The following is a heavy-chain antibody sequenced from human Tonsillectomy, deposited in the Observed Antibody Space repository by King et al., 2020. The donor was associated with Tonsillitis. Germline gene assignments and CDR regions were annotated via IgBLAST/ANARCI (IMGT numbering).Heavy chain of an antibody. J-gene: IGHJ4*02. CDR2: INHSGSN. D-gene: IGHD3-10*01. CDR1: GGSFSGYY. CDR3: AVAGYYYGSGSYYTDFDY. Sequence: VQLQQWGAGLLKPSETLSLTCAVYGGSFSGYYWSWIRQPPGKGLEWIGEINHSGSNNYNPSLKSRFTISVDTSKNQFSLKLSSVTAADTAVYYCAVAGYYYGSGSYYTDFDYWGKGTLVTVSS. V-gene: IGHV4-34*01.